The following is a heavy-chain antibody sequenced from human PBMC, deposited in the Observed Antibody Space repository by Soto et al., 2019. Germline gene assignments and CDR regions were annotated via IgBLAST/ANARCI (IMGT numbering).Heavy chain of an antibody. CDR3: ARSYYYDSSGYHEYFQH. CDR1: GGTFSSYA. V-gene: IGHV1-69*01. D-gene: IGHD3-22*01. Sequence: QVQLVQSGAEVKKPGSSVKVSCKASGGTFSSYAISWVRQAPGQGLEWVGGIIPIFGTANYAQKFQGRVTITADESTSTAYMELSSLRSEDTAVYYCARSYYYDSSGYHEYFQHWGQGTLVTVSS. CDR2: IIPIFGTA. J-gene: IGHJ1*01.